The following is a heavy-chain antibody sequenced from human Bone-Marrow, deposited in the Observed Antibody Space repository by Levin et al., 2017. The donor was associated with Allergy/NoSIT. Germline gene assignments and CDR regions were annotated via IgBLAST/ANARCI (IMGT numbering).Heavy chain of an antibody. CDR1: GFTFSNYW. CDR3: ARGFSPYTVTPDAY. CDR2: INSDGSTT. D-gene: IGHD4-17*01. V-gene: IGHV3-74*01. J-gene: IGHJ4*02. Sequence: GGSLRLSCAASGFTFSNYWMHWVRQGPGQGLVWVSRINSDGSTTTYADSVNGRFTISRDNAKNTLYLQMNSLRAEDTAIYYCARGFSPYTVTPDAYWGQGTLVTVS.